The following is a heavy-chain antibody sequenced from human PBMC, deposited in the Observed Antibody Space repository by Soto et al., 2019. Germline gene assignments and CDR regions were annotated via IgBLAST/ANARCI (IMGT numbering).Heavy chain of an antibody. CDR3: ARHNIEGGYRYFEN. CDR2: ISNSGST. D-gene: IGHD1-26*01. CDR1: GGSINSYY. Sequence: QVQLQESGPGLVKPSETLSLTCTVSGGSINSYYWSWVRQPPGKGLEWIGYISNSGSTVYNPSLQIGAGISLDTSKYQFSLRLSSVTAADTAMYYCARHNIEGGYRYFENWGQGTLVTVSS. J-gene: IGHJ4*02. V-gene: IGHV4-59*08.